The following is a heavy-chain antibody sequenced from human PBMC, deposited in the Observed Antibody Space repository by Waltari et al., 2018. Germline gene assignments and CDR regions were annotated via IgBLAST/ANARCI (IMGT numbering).Heavy chain of an antibody. V-gene: IGHV1-2*02. D-gene: IGHD3-10*01. J-gene: IGHJ4*02. CDR1: GYTFTGLE. CDR3: VRDPRGSLDY. Sequence: QVQLVQSGAEVTKPGASVKVSCKTFGYTFTGLEIHWVRQAPGQGPEWMGWIHPNNGATGYAQNFQVRLTLTTDTSINTAYMELNRLTSDDTAVYYCVRDPRGSLDYWGQGTLVTVSS. CDR2: IHPNNGAT.